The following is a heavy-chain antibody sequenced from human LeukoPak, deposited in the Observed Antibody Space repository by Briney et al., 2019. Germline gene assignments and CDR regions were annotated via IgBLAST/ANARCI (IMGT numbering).Heavy chain of an antibody. CDR3: ARVANYGDSLRWFDP. CDR1: GGSISSSSYY. J-gene: IGHJ5*02. V-gene: IGHV4-39*01. CDR2: FYYSGSTY. D-gene: IGHD4-17*01. Sequence: PSETLSLTCTVSGGSISSSSYYWGWIRQPPGKGLDWIGSFYYSGSTYYYNPSLRSRVTISVDTSKNQFSLKLSSVTAADTAVYYCARVANYGDSLRWFDPWGQGTLVTVSS.